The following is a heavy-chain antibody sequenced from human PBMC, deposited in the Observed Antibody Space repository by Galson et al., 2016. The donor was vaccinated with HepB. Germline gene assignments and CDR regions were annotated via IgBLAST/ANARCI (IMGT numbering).Heavy chain of an antibody. CDR1: GFTFDDYG. D-gene: IGHD3-3*01. Sequence: SLRLSCAASGFTFDDYGMDWVRQGPGKGLEWVSGISWNSGAIGYEAAVKGRFTISRDNAKNSLYLQMNSLRAEDTAVYYCAREGFWNGNRYMDVWGKGTTVTVSS. CDR2: ISWNSGAI. CDR3: AREGFWNGNRYMDV. J-gene: IGHJ6*04. V-gene: IGHV3-9*01.